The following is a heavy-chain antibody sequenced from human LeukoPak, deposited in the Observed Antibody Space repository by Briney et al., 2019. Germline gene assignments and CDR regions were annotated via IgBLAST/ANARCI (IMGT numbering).Heavy chain of an antibody. CDR3: ARGFIAAGGFDP. CDR2: ISWNSGSI. D-gene: IGHD6-13*01. Sequence: GGSLRLSCAASGFTFDDYAMHWVRQAPGKGLEWVSGISWNSGSIGYADSVKGRFTISRDNAKNSLYLQMSSLRSEDTAMYYCARGFIAAGGFDPWGQGTLVTVSS. J-gene: IGHJ5*02. V-gene: IGHV3-9*01. CDR1: GFTFDDYA.